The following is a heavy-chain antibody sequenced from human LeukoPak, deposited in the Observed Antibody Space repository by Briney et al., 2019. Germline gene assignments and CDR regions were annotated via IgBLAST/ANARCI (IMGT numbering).Heavy chain of an antibody. J-gene: IGHJ4*02. CDR1: GFTVSNNY. CDR3: ARATLDN. CDR2: IYSGGST. V-gene: IGHV3-53*01. Sequence: PGGSLRLSCAASGFTVSNNYISWVRQAPGKGLEWVAAIYSGGSTKYADSVKARFTISRDNSKNTVYLQMNSLRADDTAVYYCARATLDNWGQGTLVTVSS.